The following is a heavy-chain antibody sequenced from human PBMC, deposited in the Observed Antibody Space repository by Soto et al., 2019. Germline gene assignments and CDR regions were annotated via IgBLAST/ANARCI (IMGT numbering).Heavy chain of an antibody. CDR2: ISAYNGNT. D-gene: IGHD1-26*01. Sequence: ASVKVSCKASGYTFTSYGISWVRQAPGQGLEWMGWISAYNGNTNYAQKLQGRVTMTTDTSTSTAYMELRSLRSDDTAVYYCARDRVGVSELPRQPDYWGQGTLVTVSS. CDR1: GYTFTSYG. V-gene: IGHV1-18*01. J-gene: IGHJ4*02. CDR3: ARDRVGVSELPRQPDY.